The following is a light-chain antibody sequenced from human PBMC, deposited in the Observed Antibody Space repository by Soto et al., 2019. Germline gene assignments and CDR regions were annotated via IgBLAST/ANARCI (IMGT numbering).Light chain of an antibody. CDR1: SSDVGGYNY. Sequence: QSVLTQPPSASGSPGHSVTISCTGTSSDVGGYNYVSWYQQHPGKAPKLMIYEVSKRPSGVPDRFSGSKSGNTASLTVSGLQAEDEADYYCSSYAGSNNLGVFGTGTKLTVL. J-gene: IGLJ1*01. V-gene: IGLV2-8*01. CDR3: SSYAGSNNLGV. CDR2: EVS.